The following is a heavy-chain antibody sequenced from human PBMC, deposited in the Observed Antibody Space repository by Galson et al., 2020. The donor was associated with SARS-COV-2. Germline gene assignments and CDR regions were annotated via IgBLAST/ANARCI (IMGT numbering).Heavy chain of an antibody. D-gene: IGHD3-9*01. CDR2: LSWNSAYI. J-gene: IGHJ6*02. Sequence: GGSLRLSCAASGFTFDDYAMHWVRQAPGKGLEWVSGLSWNSAYIGYADSVKGRFTISRDNAKNSLYLQMNSLRAEDTALYYCAKDLSLDILTGANFYNYGMDVWGQGTTVTVSS. CDR3: AKDLSLDILTGANFYNYGMDV. V-gene: IGHV3-9*01. CDR1: GFTFDDYA.